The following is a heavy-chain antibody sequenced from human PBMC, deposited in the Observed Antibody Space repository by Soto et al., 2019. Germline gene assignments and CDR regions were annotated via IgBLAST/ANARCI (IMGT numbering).Heavy chain of an antibody. CDR3: ARGCSSTSCPYYYGMDV. V-gene: IGHV3-30-3*01. CDR1: GFTFSSYA. Sequence: QVQLVESGGGVVQPGRSLRLSCAASGFTFSSYAMHWVRQAPGKGLEWVAVISYDGSNKYDADSVKGRFTISRDNSKNTLYLQMNSLRAEDTAVYYCARGCSSTSCPYYYGMDVWGQGTTVTVSS. D-gene: IGHD2-2*01. CDR2: ISYDGSNK. J-gene: IGHJ6*02.